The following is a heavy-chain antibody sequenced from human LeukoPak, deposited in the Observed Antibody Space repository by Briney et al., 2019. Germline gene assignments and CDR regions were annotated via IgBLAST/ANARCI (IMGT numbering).Heavy chain of an antibody. D-gene: IGHD4-17*01. CDR2: IYHSGST. CDR3: ARDGHDYGDYGGLPYYYGMDV. J-gene: IGHJ6*02. Sequence: SSGTLSLTCAVSGGSISSSNWWSWIRQPPGKGLEWIGEIYHSGSTNYNPSLKSRVTISVDKSKNQFSLKLSSVTAADTAVYYCARDGHDYGDYGGLPYYYGMDVWGQGTTVTVSS. V-gene: IGHV4-4*02. CDR1: GGSISSSNW.